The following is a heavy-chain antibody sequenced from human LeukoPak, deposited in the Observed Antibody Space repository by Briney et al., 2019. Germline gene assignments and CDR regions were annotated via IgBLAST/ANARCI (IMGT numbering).Heavy chain of an antibody. V-gene: IGHV3-21*06. J-gene: IGHJ6*03. Sequence: AGGSLRLSCAASGFTFSNYNMNWVRQAPGKGLEWVSSITSSSAYIFYADSVKGRFTISRDNAQNSLFLQMDSLRPEDTAVYFCATSGGFVLPNAITGNWYMDVWGRGTTVTVSS. D-gene: IGHD2-2*01. CDR2: ITSSSAYI. CDR1: GFTFSNYN. CDR3: ATSGGFVLPNAITGNWYMDV.